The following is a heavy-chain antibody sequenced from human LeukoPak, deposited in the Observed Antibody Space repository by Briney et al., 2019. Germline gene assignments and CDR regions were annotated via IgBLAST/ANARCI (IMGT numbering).Heavy chain of an antibody. D-gene: IGHD5-18*01. CDR2: MFDTVST. Sequence: SDTLSLTCTVSGASTASHYWTWLRQPPGKELECIAYMFDTVSTKSNPSLKSRLTLSVDTSKKQLSLRLSSETAADTAVYYCATIKRGSTYGYFDFWGQGIKVTVSS. CDR1: GASTASHY. V-gene: IGHV4-59*07. CDR3: ATIKRGSTYGYFDF. J-gene: IGHJ4*02.